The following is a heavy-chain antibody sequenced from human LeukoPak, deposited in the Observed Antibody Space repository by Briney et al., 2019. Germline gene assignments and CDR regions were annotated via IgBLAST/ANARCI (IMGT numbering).Heavy chain of an antibody. Sequence: GGSLRLSCAASGFTFSSYAMSWVRQAPGKGLEWVSAISGSGGSTYYADSVKGRFTISRDNSKNTLYLQMNSLRAEDTAVYYCAKDYYDSSGYSSHPYYFDYWGQGTLVTVSS. V-gene: IGHV3-23*01. J-gene: IGHJ4*02. D-gene: IGHD3-22*01. CDR3: AKDYYDSSGYSSHPYYFDY. CDR2: ISGSGGST. CDR1: GFTFSSYA.